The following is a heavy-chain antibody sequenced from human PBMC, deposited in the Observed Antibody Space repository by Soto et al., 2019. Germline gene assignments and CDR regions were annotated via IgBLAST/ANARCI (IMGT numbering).Heavy chain of an antibody. CDR2: INPSSGST. J-gene: IGHJ4*02. CDR1: GYTFTNYA. V-gene: IGHV1-46*03. D-gene: IGHD3-22*01. Sequence: GASVKVSCKASGYTFTNYAMHWVRQAPGQGLEWMGIINPSSGSTSYAQKFQGRVTMTRDTSTSIVYMELSSLRSEDTAVYYCAREGGYYDSSGYFPPLDYWGQGTLVTVSS. CDR3: AREGGYYDSSGYFPPLDY.